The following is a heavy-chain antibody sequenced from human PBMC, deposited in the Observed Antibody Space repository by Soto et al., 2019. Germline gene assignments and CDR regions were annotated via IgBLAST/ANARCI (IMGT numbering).Heavy chain of an antibody. V-gene: IGHV3-33*01. CDR2: ISNDGGDK. Sequence: QVQLVESGGGVVQPGRSLRLSCAASGFSFSSYGIHWVRQAPGKGLEWVALISNDGGDKNFADSVKGRFTVSRDNSRNTVYLEMNSLRIEDTAVYYCASRLHLRGNGWYHFDSWGQGTLVTVSS. CDR1: GFSFSSYG. D-gene: IGHD6-19*01. CDR3: ASRLHLRGNGWYHFDS. J-gene: IGHJ4*02.